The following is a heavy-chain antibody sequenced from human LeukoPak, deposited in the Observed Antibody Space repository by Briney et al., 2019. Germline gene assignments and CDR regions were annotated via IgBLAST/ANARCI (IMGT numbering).Heavy chain of an antibody. CDR1: GGSITNTNYY. Sequence: SETLSLTCTASGGSITNTNYYWAWVRQPPGKGLEWLGNIFYNGGPYFNPSLKSRVAISVDTSKNQFSLKLSSVTAADTAVYYCARDVLTGRPYYMDVWGKGTTVTVSS. D-gene: IGHD3-9*01. CDR3: ARDVLTGRPYYMDV. J-gene: IGHJ6*03. CDR2: IFYNGGP. V-gene: IGHV4-39*07.